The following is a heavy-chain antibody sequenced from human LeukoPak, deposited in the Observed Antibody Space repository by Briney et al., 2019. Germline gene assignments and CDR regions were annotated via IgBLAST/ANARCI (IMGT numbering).Heavy chain of an antibody. CDR1: GFTFSSYA. J-gene: IGHJ5*02. CDR3: AKDVANFMTTVIPGYWFDP. V-gene: IGHV3-23*01. Sequence: GGSLRLSCAASGFTFSSYAMSWVRQAPGKGLEWVSAISGSGGSTYYADSVKGRFTISRDNSKNTLYLQMNSLRAEDTAVYYCAKDVANFMTTVIPGYWFDPWGQGTLVTVSS. CDR2: ISGSGGST. D-gene: IGHD4-17*01.